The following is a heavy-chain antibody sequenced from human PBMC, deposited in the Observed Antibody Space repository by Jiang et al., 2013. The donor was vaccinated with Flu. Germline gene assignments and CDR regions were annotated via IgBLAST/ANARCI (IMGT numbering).Heavy chain of an antibody. CDR3: AKHLVAVPGGSSFDY. Sequence: PGLVKPSETLSLTCTVSGGSITNYYWNWIRQPPGQGLEWIGYIYYNGNTNYSPSLASRVTMSVDTSKNQFSLKLSSLTAADSAVYYCAKHLVAVPGGSSFDYWGQGTLVTVSS. J-gene: IGHJ4*02. D-gene: IGHD1-26*01. V-gene: IGHV4-59*08. CDR1: GGSITNYY. CDR2: IYYNGNT.